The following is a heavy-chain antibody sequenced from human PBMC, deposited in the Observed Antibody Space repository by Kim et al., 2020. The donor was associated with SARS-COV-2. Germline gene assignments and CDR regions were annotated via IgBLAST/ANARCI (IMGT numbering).Heavy chain of an antibody. Sequence: GESLQISCKGSGYSFTSYWISWVRQMPGKGLEWMGRIDPSDSYTNYSPSFQGHVTISADKSISTAYLQWSSLKASDTAMYYCARLVVGSSSAGLGYYYYYGMDVWGQGTTVTVSS. J-gene: IGHJ6*02. D-gene: IGHD6-6*01. CDR3: ARLVVGSSSAGLGYYYYYGMDV. CDR1: GYSFTSYW. V-gene: IGHV5-10-1*01. CDR2: IDPSDSYT.